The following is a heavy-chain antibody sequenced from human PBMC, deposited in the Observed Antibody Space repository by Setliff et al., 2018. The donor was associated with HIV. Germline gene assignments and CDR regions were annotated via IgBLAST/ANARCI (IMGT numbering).Heavy chain of an antibody. J-gene: IGHJ6*02. V-gene: IGHV3-48*01. CDR3: AREGRITSFGVIIPGSNALDV. CDR2: LSSTGKTI. CDR1: GFTFSNYW. Sequence: GGSLRLSCAASGFTFSNYWMHWVRQAPTKGLVWVSRLSSTGKTIYYADSVKGRFTISRDNAKNSLSLRMNSLRAEDTAVYYCAREGRITSFGVIIPGSNALDVWGQGTTVTVSS. D-gene: IGHD3-3*01.